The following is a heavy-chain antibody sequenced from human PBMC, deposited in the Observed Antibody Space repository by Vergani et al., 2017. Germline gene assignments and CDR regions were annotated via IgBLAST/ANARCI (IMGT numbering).Heavy chain of an antibody. V-gene: IGHV4-4*03. CDR2: IYHSGST. D-gene: IGHD3-22*01. Sequence: QVQLQESGPGLVKPPGTLSLTCAVSGGSISSSNWWSWVRQPPGKGLEWIGEIYHSGSTNYNPSLKSRVTISVDKSKNQFSLKLSSVTAADTAVYYCARSDEVKWYYYDSSGYYHAFDIWGQGTMVTVSS. CDR1: GGSISSSNW. J-gene: IGHJ3*02. CDR3: ARSDEVKWYYYDSSGYYHAFDI.